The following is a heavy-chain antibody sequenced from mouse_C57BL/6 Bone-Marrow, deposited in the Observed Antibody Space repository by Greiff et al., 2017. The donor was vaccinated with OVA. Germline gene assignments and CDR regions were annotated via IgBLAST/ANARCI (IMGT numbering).Heavy chain of an antibody. CDR2: INPGSGGT. V-gene: IGHV1-54*01. CDR1: GYAFTNYL. Sequence: VMLVESGAELVRPGTSVKVSCKASGYAFTNYLIEWVKQRPGQGLEWIGVINPGSGGTNYNEKFKGKATLTADKSSSTAYMQLSSLTSEDSAVYFCARRGWFAYWGQGTLVTVSA. J-gene: IGHJ3*01. CDR3: ARRGWFAY.